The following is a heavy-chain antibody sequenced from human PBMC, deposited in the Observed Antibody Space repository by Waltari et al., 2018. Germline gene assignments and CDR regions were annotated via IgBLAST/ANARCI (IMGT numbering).Heavy chain of an antibody. J-gene: IGHJ5*02. V-gene: IGHV1-18*01. Sequence: AQLEQSGAELKMPGASVKVSCKSSGYTFSNYGLTWVRQSPGQGLEWMGWIIPYNNDPKYTQKLQGRFTMTTDTLLNTAYMELRSLTSDDTAVYYCVRDRDPANPTPTNNFFDPWGQGTLVTVSA. CDR3: VRDRDPANPTPTNNFFDP. D-gene: IGHD2-15*01. CDR1: GYTFSNYG. CDR2: IIPYNNDP.